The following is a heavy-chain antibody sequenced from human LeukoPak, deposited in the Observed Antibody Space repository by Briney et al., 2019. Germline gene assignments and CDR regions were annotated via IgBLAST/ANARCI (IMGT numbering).Heavy chain of an antibody. J-gene: IGHJ4*02. D-gene: IGHD4-23*01. CDR1: GYTFTSYG. CDR2: ISAYNGNT. V-gene: IGHV1-18*01. Sequence: EASVKVSCNASGYTFTSYGISWVRQAPGQGLEWMGWISAYNGNTNYAQKLQGRVTMTTDTFTSTAYMELRSLRSDDTAVYYCARGVVTTTKDDYWGQGTLVTVSS. CDR3: ARGVVTTTKDDY.